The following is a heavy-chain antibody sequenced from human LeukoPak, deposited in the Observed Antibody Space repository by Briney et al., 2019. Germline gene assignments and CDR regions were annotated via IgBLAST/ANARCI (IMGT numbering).Heavy chain of an antibody. CDR1: GGSFSGYY. J-gene: IGHJ6*02. V-gene: IGHV4-34*01. Sequence: TPSETLSLTCAVYGGSFSGYYWSWIRQPPGKGLEWIGEINHSGSTNYNPSLKSRVTISVDTSKNQFSLKLSSVTAADTAVYYCARGVRYYYYYGMDVWGQGTTVTVSS. CDR2: INHSGST. CDR3: ARGVRYYYYYGMDV.